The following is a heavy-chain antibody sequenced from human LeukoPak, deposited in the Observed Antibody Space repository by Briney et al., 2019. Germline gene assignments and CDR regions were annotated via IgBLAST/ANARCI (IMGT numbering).Heavy chain of an antibody. CDR1: GFTFSSYS. Sequence: GGSLRLSCAASGFTFSSYSMNWVRQAPGKGLEWDSSISSSSSYIYYADSVKGRFTISRDNAKNSLYLQMNSLRAEDTAVYYCARDMGPYDFWSGYYGEDGIDVWGQGTTVTVSS. CDR3: ARDMGPYDFWSGYYGEDGIDV. V-gene: IGHV3-21*01. D-gene: IGHD3-3*01. J-gene: IGHJ6*02. CDR2: ISSSSSYI.